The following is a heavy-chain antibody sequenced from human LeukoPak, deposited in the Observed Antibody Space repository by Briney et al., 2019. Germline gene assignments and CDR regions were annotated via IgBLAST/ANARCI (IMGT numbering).Heavy chain of an antibody. J-gene: IGHJ4*02. D-gene: IGHD1-26*01. Sequence: ASARLSFRASEYTTSGHYMSRVLQAPGQRLERVKYLNPNNGGTNYAQKFQGRVTMTRDTSISTAYMELSRLRSDDTAVYYCARGYALYSGRYIDFDYWGQGTLVTVSS. CDR2: LNPNNGGT. CDR1: EYTTSGHY. V-gene: IGHV1-2*02. CDR3: ARGYALYSGRYIDFDY.